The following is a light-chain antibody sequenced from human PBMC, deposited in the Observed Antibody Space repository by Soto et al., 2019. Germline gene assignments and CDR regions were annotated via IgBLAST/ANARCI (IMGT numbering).Light chain of an antibody. V-gene: IGKV3-15*01. CDR3: QQYNYWPPA. Sequence: EKVVTQSPAALSLSPGEKATLSCRTSQSISANLAWYRQRPGQAPRLLIYAASTRATGVPERFSGSGSVTEFTLTISSLQSEDFAVYYCQQYNYWPPAFGQGTTVEMK. CDR2: AAS. CDR1: QSISAN. J-gene: IGKJ1*01.